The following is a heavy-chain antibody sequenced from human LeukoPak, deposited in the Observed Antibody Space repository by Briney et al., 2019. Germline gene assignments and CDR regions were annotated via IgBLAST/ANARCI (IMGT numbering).Heavy chain of an antibody. D-gene: IGHD3-22*01. J-gene: IGHJ4*02. CDR2: IRYDGSNK. Sequence: GGSLRLSCAASGFTFSNFGMHWVRQAPGKGLEWVAFIRYDGSNKYYADSVKGRFTISRDNSKNTLYLQMNSLRPDDTAMYYCAKGDYCDSPLGFDYWGQGTLVTVSS. CDR1: GFTFSNFG. CDR3: AKGDYCDSPLGFDY. V-gene: IGHV3-30*02.